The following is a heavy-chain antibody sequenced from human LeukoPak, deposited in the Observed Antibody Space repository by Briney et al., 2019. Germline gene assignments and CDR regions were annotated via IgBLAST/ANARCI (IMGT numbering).Heavy chain of an antibody. Sequence: GGSLRLSCAASGFTFSSYAMSWVRQAPGKGLEWVSVIYSSGNTYYADSVKGRFTISRDNSKNTLYLEMNSLRVEDTAMYYCARGGVLVTAMNYWGQGTLVTVSS. CDR2: IYSSGNT. J-gene: IGHJ4*02. V-gene: IGHV3-23*05. D-gene: IGHD2-21*02. CDR3: ARGGVLVTAMNY. CDR1: GFTFSSYA.